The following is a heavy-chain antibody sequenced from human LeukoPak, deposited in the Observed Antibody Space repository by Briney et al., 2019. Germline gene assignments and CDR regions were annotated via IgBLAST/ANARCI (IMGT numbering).Heavy chain of an antibody. V-gene: IGHV4-4*07. CDR2: IYTSGST. CDR1: GGSISSYY. D-gene: IGHD3-9*01. J-gene: IGHJ4*02. Sequence: SVTLSLTCTVSGGSISSYYWSWIRQPAGKGLKWIGRIYTSGSTNYNPSFKSRVTISIDTSKNQFSLKLSSVTAADTAVYYCAGRAAYYDVLTGPFDYWGQGTLVTVSS. CDR3: AGRAAYYDVLTGPFDY.